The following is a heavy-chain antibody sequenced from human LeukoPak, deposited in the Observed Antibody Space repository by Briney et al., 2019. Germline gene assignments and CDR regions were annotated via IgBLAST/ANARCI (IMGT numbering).Heavy chain of an antibody. V-gene: IGHV2-5*01. CDR1: GFSLSTSGLG. CDR3: AHSTYYYDSSGQGGVDY. Sequence: SGPTLVKPTQTLTLTCTFSGFSLSTSGLGGGWIRQPPGKALEWLALIYWNDDKRYSPSLKSRLTITKDTSKNQVVLTMTNMDPVDTATYYCAHSTYYYDSSGQGGVDYWGQGTLVTVSS. CDR2: IYWNDDK. J-gene: IGHJ4*02. D-gene: IGHD3-22*01.